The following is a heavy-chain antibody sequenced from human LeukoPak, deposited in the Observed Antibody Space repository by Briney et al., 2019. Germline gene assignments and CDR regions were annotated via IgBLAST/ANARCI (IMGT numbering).Heavy chain of an antibody. J-gene: IGHJ4*02. V-gene: IGHV3-23*01. CDR2: IGGSNGIT. CDR1: RFTFNSYA. Sequence: GGSLRLSCAASRFTFNSYAMSWVRQAPGKGLEWVSVIGGSNGITFYVGSVKGRFTISRDNSKDTLYLQMNSLRVEDTAVYYCARDRSTVTGHCTGDDCYAELGRGQGTQVIVSS. D-gene: IGHD2-8*02. CDR3: ARDRSTVTGHCTGDDCYAELG.